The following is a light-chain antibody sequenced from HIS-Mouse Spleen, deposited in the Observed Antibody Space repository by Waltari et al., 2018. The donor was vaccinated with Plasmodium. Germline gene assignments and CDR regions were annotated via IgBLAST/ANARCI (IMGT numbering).Light chain of an antibody. CDR2: EGS. Sequence: QSALTQPASVSGSPGQSITISCTGTSSDVGSYNLVSWYQQHPGKAPKLMIYEGSKRPSVVSNRCSGAKSCNTASLTISWLQDEDEADYYCCSYEGSSTFVVFGGGTKLTVL. CDR1: SSDVGSYNL. J-gene: IGLJ2*01. CDR3: CSYEGSSTFVV. V-gene: IGLV2-23*03.